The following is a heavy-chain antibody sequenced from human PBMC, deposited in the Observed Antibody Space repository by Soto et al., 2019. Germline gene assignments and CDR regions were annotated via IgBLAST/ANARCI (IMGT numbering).Heavy chain of an antibody. CDR1: GYSFTSSW. V-gene: IGHV5-51*01. J-gene: IGHJ5*02. CDR3: ARHYRQFDEYGDYHWFDA. CDR2: IYPEHSDT. Sequence: PGESLKISCKASGYSFTSSWIAWVRQMPGRGLEWMGIIYPEHSDTRYSPSFQGQVTISADKSISTAYLQWSSLKASDTAMYYCARHYRQFDEYGDYHWFDAWGQGTLVTVSS. D-gene: IGHD4-17*01.